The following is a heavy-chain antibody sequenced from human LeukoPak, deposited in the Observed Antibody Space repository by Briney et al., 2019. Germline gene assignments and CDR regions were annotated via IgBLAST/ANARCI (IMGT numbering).Heavy chain of an antibody. Sequence: PGGSLRLSCAASGFTFSSYAMHWVRQAPGKGLEWVAVISYDGSNKYYADSVKGRFTISRDNSKNTLYLQMNSLRAEDTAVYYCARSGPDSSTGGAFDIWGQGTMVTVSS. CDR1: GFTFSSYA. J-gene: IGHJ3*02. CDR2: ISYDGSNK. D-gene: IGHD3-22*01. V-gene: IGHV3-30-3*01. CDR3: ARSGPDSSTGGAFDI.